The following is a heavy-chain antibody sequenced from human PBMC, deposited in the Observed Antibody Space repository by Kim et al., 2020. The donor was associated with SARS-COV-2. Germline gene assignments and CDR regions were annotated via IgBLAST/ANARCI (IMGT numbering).Heavy chain of an antibody. Sequence: GGSLILSCAASGFTFSSYGMHWVRQAPGKGLEWVAVIWYDGSNKYYADSVKGRFTISRDNSKNTLYLQMNSLRAEDTAVYYCAKDMGWDAFDIWGQGTMVTVSS. CDR3: AKDMGWDAFDI. D-gene: IGHD6-19*01. CDR2: IWYDGSNK. J-gene: IGHJ3*02. V-gene: IGHV3-33*06. CDR1: GFTFSSYG.